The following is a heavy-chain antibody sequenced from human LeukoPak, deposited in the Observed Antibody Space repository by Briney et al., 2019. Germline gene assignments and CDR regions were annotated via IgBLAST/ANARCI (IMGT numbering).Heavy chain of an antibody. Sequence: PSETLSLTCAVYGGSFSGYYWSWIRQPPGKGLEWIGEINHSGSTNYNPSLKSRVTISVDTSKNQFSLKLSSVTAADTAVYDCARGGRFGARRSVVVAATGIHGTSYSYWGQGTLVTVSS. V-gene: IGHV4-34*01. CDR1: GGSFSGYY. CDR2: INHSGST. J-gene: IGHJ4*01. CDR3: ARGGRFGARRSVVVAATGIHGTSYSY. D-gene: IGHD2-15*01.